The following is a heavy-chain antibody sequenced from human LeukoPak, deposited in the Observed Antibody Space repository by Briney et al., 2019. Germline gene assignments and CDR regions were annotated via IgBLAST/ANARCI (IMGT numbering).Heavy chain of an antibody. CDR1: GFTFSSYS. V-gene: IGHV4-39*01. D-gene: IGHD5-24*01. Sequence: GSLRLSCAASGFTFSSYSMNWIRQPPGKGLEWIGSIYYSGSTYYNPSLKSRVTISVDTSKNQFSLKLSSVTAADTAVYYCARQIRLQCYAFDIWGQGTMVTVSS. J-gene: IGHJ3*02. CDR2: IYYSGST. CDR3: ARQIRLQCYAFDI.